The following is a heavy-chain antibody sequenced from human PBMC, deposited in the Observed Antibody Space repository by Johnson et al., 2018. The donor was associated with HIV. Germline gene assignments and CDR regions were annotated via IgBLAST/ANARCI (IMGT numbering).Heavy chain of an antibody. Sequence: VQLVESGGGLVQPGGSLRLSCAASGFTFSSYWMSWVRQAPGKGLECVANIKQDGSEKYYVDSVKGRFTISRDNAKNSLYLQMNSLRAEDTTVYYCARDSKARFPTITMIDAFDIWGQGTMVTVSS. CDR2: IKQDGSEK. J-gene: IGHJ3*02. V-gene: IGHV3-7*01. CDR3: ARDSKARFPTITMIDAFDI. D-gene: IGHD3-22*01. CDR1: GFTFSSYW.